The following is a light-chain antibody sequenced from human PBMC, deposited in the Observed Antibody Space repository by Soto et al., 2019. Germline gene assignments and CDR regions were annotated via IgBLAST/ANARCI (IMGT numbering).Light chain of an antibody. CDR3: QQYGSSLLT. CDR1: QSVSSN. CDR2: GAS. Sequence: EIVLTQSPATLSLSPGERATLSCRASQSVSSNLAWYQQKPGQAPRLFIYGASSRATGIPDRFSGSGSGTDFTLTISRLEPEDFAVYYCQQYGSSLLTFGGGTKVDVK. J-gene: IGKJ4*01. V-gene: IGKV3-20*01.